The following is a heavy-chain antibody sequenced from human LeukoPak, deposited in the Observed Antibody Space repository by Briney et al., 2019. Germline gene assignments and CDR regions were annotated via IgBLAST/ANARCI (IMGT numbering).Heavy chain of an antibody. D-gene: IGHD5-18*01. CDR1: GGSISSYY. J-gene: IGHJ6*03. V-gene: IGHV4-59*01. CDR3: AGGYSYGSTYYYMDV. Sequence: SETLSLTCTVSGGSISSYYWSWIRQPPGKGLEWIGYIYYSGSTNYNPSLKSRVTVSVDTSKNQFSLKLSSVTAADTAVYYCAGGYSYGSTYYYMDVWGKGTTVTISS. CDR2: IYYSGST.